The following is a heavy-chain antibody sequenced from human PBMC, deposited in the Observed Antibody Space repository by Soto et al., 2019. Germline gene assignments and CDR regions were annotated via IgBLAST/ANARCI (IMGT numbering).Heavy chain of an antibody. CDR3: AKDRRSSSEDFQDAFDI. J-gene: IGHJ3*02. D-gene: IGHD3-10*01. Sequence: AGGSLRLSCVGSGFIFSNYAMSWVRQAPGKGLEWVSTVTGGGGHTYYADSVKGRFTISRDNSKSTLFLQMNSLRGEDTAGYYCAKDRRSSSEDFQDAFDIWGQGTMVTVSS. CDR1: GFIFSNYA. V-gene: IGHV3-23*01. CDR2: VTGGGGHT.